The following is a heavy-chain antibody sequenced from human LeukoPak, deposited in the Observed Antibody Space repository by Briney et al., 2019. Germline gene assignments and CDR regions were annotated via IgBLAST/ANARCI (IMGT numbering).Heavy chain of an antibody. V-gene: IGHV4-4*02. J-gene: IGHJ4*02. CDR2: VNLQGST. CDR3: ARGRYSYGWGVALYYFDY. Sequence: GSLRLSCAASGFTFSSYVVSWVRQPPGKGLEWIGEVNLQGSTNYNPSLKSRVAISVDKSENHISLKLTSVTAADTAVYYCARGRYSYGWGVALYYFDYWGQGTLVTVSS. CDR1: GFTFSSYV. D-gene: IGHD5-18*01.